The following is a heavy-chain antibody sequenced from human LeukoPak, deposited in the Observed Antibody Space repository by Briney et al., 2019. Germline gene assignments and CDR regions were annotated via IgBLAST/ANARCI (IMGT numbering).Heavy chain of an antibody. D-gene: IGHD3-9*01. CDR2: INHSGSN. J-gene: IGHJ5*02. Sequence: SETLSLTCAVHGGSFRGYYWSWVRQPPGKGLEWIGEINHSGSNNYNPSLKSRVTISVDTSKNQFSLKLSSVTAADTAVYYCARVHGTNVLRYFDWLSPIGPWGQGALVTVSS. CDR1: GGSFRGYY. CDR3: ARVHGTNVLRYFDWLSPIGP. V-gene: IGHV4-34*01.